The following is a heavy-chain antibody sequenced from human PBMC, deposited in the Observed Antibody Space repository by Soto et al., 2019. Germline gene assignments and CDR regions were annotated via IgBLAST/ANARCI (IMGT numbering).Heavy chain of an antibody. J-gene: IGHJ6*02. D-gene: IGHD3-22*01. CDR3: AKDYYDSSAYYGLGYGMDV. CDR1: GFTFSSYG. V-gene: IGHV3-30*18. CDR2: TSYDGSNR. Sequence: QVQLVESGGGVVQPGTSLRLSCAASGFTFSSYGMHWVRQAPGKGLEWVAVTSYDGSNRYYVDSVKGRFTISRDNSKNTLYLQMNSLRAEDTAVYYCAKDYYDSSAYYGLGYGMDVWGQGTTFTVSS.